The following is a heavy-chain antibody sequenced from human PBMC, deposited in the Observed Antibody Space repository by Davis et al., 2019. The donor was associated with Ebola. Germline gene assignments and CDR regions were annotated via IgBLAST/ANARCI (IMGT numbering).Heavy chain of an antibody. Sequence: SCAASGFTFSSYSMNWVRQAPGKGLEWVSSISSSSSYIYYADSVKGRFTIARDNAKNSLYLQMNSLRAEDTAVYYCAREAAVALFDYWGQGTLVTVSS. CDR1: GFTFSSYS. J-gene: IGHJ4*02. V-gene: IGHV3-21*01. CDR2: ISSSSSYI. D-gene: IGHD6-19*01. CDR3: AREAAVALFDY.